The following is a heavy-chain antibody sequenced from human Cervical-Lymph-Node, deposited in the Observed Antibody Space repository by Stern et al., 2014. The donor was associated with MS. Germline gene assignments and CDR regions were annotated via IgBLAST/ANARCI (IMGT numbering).Heavy chain of an antibody. CDR2: LYWDDEK. D-gene: IGHD1-26*01. CDR3: AHRSTSVAGAWAS. V-gene: IGHV2-5*02. CDR1: GFSLTTSGVG. J-gene: IGHJ5*02. Sequence: ESGPTLVKPTQTLTLTCDFSGFSLTTSGVGVGWIRQPQGKALEWLALLYWDDEKRYSPSLKNRLSIITDTAKNQVVLTMTNMDPVDTGTYYCAHRSTSVAGAWASWGQGILVVVSS.